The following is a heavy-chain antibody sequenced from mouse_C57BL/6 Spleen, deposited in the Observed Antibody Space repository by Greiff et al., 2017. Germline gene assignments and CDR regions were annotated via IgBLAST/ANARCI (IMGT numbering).Heavy chain of an antibody. CDR3: ARRRYDYDGAMDY. V-gene: IGHV1-54*01. J-gene: IGHJ4*01. Sequence: QVQLQQSGAELVRPGTSVKVSCKASGYAFTNYLIEWVKQRPGQGLEWIGVINPGSGGTNYNEQFKGKATLTADKSSSTAYMQLSSLTSEDSAVYFCARRRYDYDGAMDYWGQGTSVTVSS. CDR2: INPGSGGT. D-gene: IGHD2-4*01. CDR1: GYAFTNYL.